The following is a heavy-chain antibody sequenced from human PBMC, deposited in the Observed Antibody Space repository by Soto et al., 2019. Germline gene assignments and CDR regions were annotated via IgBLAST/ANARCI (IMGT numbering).Heavy chain of an antibody. CDR1: CGSISSRGYY. CDR3: ARQKASGNYYYYYMEV. CDR2: MYDSGSN. V-gene: IGHV4-31*03. J-gene: IGHJ6*03. Sequence: SQTMSLPCTVSCGSISSRGYYWIWNHQHPGKGRGWIGYMYDSGSNYYNPSLKSRVTISVDTSKNQFSLKLSSVTAADTAVYYCARQKASGNYYYYYMEVWGKGTTVTVSS. D-gene: IGHD6-6*01.